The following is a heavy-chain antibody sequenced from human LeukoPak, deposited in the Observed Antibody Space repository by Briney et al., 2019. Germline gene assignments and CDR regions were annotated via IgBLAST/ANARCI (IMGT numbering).Heavy chain of an antibody. J-gene: IGHJ4*02. V-gene: IGHV4-39*01. CDR3: ARLGGSGSYFDY. CDR1: GGSISSSSYY. CDR2: IYYSGST. D-gene: IGHD3-10*01. Sequence: SETLSLTCTVSGGSISSSSYYWGCVRQPPGKGLEWIVSIYYSGSTYYNPSLKSRVTISVDTSKNQFSLKLSSVTAADTAVYYCARLGGSGSYFDYWGQGTLVTVSS.